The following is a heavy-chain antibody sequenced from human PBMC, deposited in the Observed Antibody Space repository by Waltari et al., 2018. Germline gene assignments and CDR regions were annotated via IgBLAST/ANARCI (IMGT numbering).Heavy chain of an antibody. J-gene: IGHJ5*02. CDR3: ARGINTASCYSPFDP. D-gene: IGHD2-2*01. CDR2: IYQSGST. Sequence: QVQLQESGPGLVKPSETLSLTCDVSGYSISSGYYWGWIRQPPGKGLEWIGSIYQSGSTYYNPSLKSRVTISVDTSKNQFSLRLNSVTAADTAVYYCARGINTASCYSPFDPWCQGTLVTVSS. V-gene: IGHV4-38-2*01. CDR1: GYSISSGYY.